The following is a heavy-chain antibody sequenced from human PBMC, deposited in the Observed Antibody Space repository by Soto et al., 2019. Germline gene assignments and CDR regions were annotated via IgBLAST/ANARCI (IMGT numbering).Heavy chain of an antibody. CDR2: ISGSGDST. Sequence: PVGSLRLSCAASGCTFSTYAINWVRQAPGKGLEWVSGISGSGDSTYYADSVKGRFTVSRDNCKNTLYLQMNSLRAEDTAVFYCAKERSSGWSFDYWGQGTLVTVSS. J-gene: IGHJ4*02. V-gene: IGHV3-23*01. D-gene: IGHD6-19*01. CDR1: GCTFSTYA. CDR3: AKERSSGWSFDY.